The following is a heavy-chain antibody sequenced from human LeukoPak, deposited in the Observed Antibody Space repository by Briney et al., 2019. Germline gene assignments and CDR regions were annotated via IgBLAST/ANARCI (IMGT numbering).Heavy chain of an antibody. D-gene: IGHD3-3*01. J-gene: IGHJ4*02. CDR3: VSGRWSGYYFDT. V-gene: IGHV4-59*01. CDR2: INYSGTT. Sequence: PSETLSLTCTVSGGSITSYHWSWIRQSPGKGLEWIGYINYSGTTNYNPSLKSRATMSVDMSKKQFSLRLISVTAADTAVYYCVSGRWSGYYFDTWGQGTRVTVSS. CDR1: GGSITSYH.